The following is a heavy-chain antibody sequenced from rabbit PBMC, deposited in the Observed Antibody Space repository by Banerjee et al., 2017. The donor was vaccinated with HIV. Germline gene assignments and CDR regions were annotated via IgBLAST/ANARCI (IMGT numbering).Heavy chain of an antibody. CDR1: GFSFISDYY. D-gene: IGHD4-2*01. CDR2: IGADSSDSA. Sequence: QEQLKESGGGLVQPEGSLTLTCTTSGFSFISDYYMCWVRQAPGKGLEWIACIGADSSDSAYYAYWAQGRFTLSKTSSTTVTLHMPSLTAADTATYFCARSAGITSSWYFDLWGQGTLVTVS. CDR3: ARSAGITSSWYFDL. V-gene: IGHV1S45*01. J-gene: IGHJ4*01.